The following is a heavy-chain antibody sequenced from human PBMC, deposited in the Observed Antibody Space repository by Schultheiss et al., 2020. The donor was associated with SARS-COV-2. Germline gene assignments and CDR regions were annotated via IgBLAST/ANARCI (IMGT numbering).Heavy chain of an antibody. Sequence: GESLKISCAASGFTFDSYALHWVRQAPGKGLEWVANIKPDGSERHYVDSVKGRFTISRDNARNSLYLQMSSLRAEDTAVYYCARDDYGMDVWGQGTTVTVSS. CDR2: IKPDGSER. CDR3: ARDDYGMDV. J-gene: IGHJ6*02. V-gene: IGHV3-7*01. CDR1: GFTFDSYA.